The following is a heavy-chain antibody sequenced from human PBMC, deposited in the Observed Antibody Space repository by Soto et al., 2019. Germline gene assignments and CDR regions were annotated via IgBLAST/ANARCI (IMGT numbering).Heavy chain of an antibody. Sequence: SETLSLTCTVSGGSISSYYWSWIRQPPGKGLEWIGYIYYSGSTNYNPSLKSRVTISVDTSKNQFSLKLSSVTAADTAVYYCARGGYCSGGSCLDYWGQGTLVTSPQ. CDR3: ARGGYCSGGSCLDY. CDR1: GGSISSYY. CDR2: IYYSGST. D-gene: IGHD2-15*01. V-gene: IGHV4-59*01. J-gene: IGHJ4*02.